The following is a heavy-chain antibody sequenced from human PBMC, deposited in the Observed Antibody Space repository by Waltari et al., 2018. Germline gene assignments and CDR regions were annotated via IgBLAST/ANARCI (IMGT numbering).Heavy chain of an antibody. CDR2: IYTSGST. D-gene: IGHD6-13*01. V-gene: IGHV4-61*09. Sequence: QVQLQESGPGLVKPSQTLSLTCTVSGGSISSGSYYRTWIRQPAGKGLEWIGYIYTSGSTNYNPSLKSRVTISVDTSKNQFSLKLSSVTAADTAVYYCAREERIAAAGTSHFQHWGQGTLVTVSS. J-gene: IGHJ1*01. CDR1: GGSISSGSYY. CDR3: AREERIAAAGTSHFQH.